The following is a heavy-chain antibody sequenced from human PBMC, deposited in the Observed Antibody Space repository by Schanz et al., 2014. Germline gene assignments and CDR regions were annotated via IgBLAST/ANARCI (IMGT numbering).Heavy chain of an antibody. CDR1: GFSFSSYA. J-gene: IGHJ5*02. D-gene: IGHD3-9*01. CDR2: ISGSGAST. CDR3: AKAADWPVTRFDP. V-gene: IGHV3-23*01. Sequence: EVQLLESGGGLVQPGGSLRLSCATSGFSFSSYAINWVRQAPGKGLEWVSGISGSGASTYYADSVKGRFTISSDSSKNTLYLQMSSLRADDTAVYYCAKAADWPVTRFDPWGQGTLVTDSS.